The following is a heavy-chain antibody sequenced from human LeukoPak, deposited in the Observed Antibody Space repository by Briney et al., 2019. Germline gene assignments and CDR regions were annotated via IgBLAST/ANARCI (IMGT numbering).Heavy chain of an antibody. CDR1: GGSFSGYY. V-gene: IGHV4-34*01. CDR3: ARVWVGGYSYGYYFDY. Sequence: PSETLSLTCAVYGGSFSGYYWSWIRQPPGKGLEWIGEINHSGSTNYNPSLKSRVTISVDTSKNQFSLKLSSVTAADTAVYYCARVWVGGYSYGYYFDYWGQGTLVTVSS. J-gene: IGHJ4*02. D-gene: IGHD5-18*01. CDR2: INHSGST.